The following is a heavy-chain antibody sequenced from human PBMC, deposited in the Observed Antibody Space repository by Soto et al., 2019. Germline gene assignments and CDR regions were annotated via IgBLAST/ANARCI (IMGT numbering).Heavy chain of an antibody. J-gene: IGHJ5*02. CDR1: GFTFSNYA. CDR2: LSDDGSNK. CDR3: ARHLSHLKFGWFDP. D-gene: IGHD3-3*02. V-gene: IGHV3-30-3*01. Sequence: QEQLVESGGGVVQPGRSLRLSCAASGFTFSNYAFHWVRQAPGKGLEWVAILSDDGSNKDYAGSVKGRFTISRDNSRNTLYLQINSLRPEDTAVYYCARHLSHLKFGWFDPWGQETLVIVSS.